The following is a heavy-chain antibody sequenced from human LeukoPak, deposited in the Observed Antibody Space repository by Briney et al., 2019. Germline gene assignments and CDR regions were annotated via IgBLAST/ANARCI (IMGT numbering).Heavy chain of an antibody. Sequence: SETLSLTCTVSGGFINSYYWSWIRQPAGKGLEWIGRVYTSGITNYNPPLKSRITMSVDTSKNQFSLKLTSVTAADTAVYYCARHNGFDRGYYYYMDVWGKGTTVTVSS. J-gene: IGHJ6*03. CDR1: GGFINSYY. CDR3: ARHNGFDRGYYYYMDV. V-gene: IGHV4-4*07. CDR2: VYTSGIT. D-gene: IGHD3-9*01.